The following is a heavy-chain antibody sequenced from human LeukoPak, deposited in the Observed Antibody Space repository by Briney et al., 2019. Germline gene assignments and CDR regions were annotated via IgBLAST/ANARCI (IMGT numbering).Heavy chain of an antibody. D-gene: IGHD2-15*01. V-gene: IGHV4-4*02. CDR1: GGSISSSNW. Sequence: SETLSLTCAVSGGSISSSNWWSWVRQPPGKGLEWIGEIYHSGSTNYNPSLKSRVTISVDTSKNQFSLKLSSVTAADTAVYYCARAYPGCSGGSCDETDDYWGQGTLVTVSS. J-gene: IGHJ4*02. CDR2: IYHSGST. CDR3: ARAYPGCSGGSCDETDDY.